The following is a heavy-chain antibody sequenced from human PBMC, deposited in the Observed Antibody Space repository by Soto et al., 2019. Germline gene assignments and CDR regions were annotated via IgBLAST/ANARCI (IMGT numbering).Heavy chain of an antibody. J-gene: IGHJ5*02. CDR1: GGSVNSDSCY. CDR2: IYYSGST. CDR3: SRWRMGSPPNHSHDP. Sequence: SETLSLTCTVSGGSVNSDSCYWSWIRQPQGKGLEWIGYIYYSGSTNYNLSVKSRVTISIDTSKNQFSLKLSSVTAADTAVDDFSRWRMGSPPNHSHDPW. V-gene: IGHV4-61*01. D-gene: IGHD3-10*01.